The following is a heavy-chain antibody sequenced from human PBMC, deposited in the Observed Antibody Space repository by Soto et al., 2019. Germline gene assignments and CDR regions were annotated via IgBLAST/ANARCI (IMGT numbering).Heavy chain of an antibody. CDR3: ANKDPYYGMDV. Sequence: QVQLVESGGGVVQPGRSLRLSCAASGFTFSSYGLHWVRQAPGKGLESVAVISYDGSNKYYADSVKGRFTISRDNSKNTLYLQMNSLRAEDTAVYYCANKDPYYGMDVWGQGTTVTVSS. CDR1: GFTFSSYG. J-gene: IGHJ6*02. V-gene: IGHV3-30*18. CDR2: ISYDGSNK.